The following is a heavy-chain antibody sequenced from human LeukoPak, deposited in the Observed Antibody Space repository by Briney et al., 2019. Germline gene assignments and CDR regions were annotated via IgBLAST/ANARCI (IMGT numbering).Heavy chain of an antibody. CDR3: ASSREPHTEMVGYFFDY. CDR1: GLTPADYA. Sequence: GRSLRLSCAASGLTPADYAMHWVRQAPRKGLEWVSGVRWNGGVITYADSVEGRLTVSRHNAEHSLYRQLNSVRPEHTALYYFASSREPHTEMVGYFFDYWGQGTLVTVSS. CDR2: VRWNGGVI. V-gene: IGHV3-9*02. J-gene: IGHJ4*02. D-gene: IGHD5-18*01.